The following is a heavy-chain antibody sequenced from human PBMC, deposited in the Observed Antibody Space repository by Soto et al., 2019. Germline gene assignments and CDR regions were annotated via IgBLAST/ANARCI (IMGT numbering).Heavy chain of an antibody. J-gene: IGHJ4*02. CDR1: GGTFSSYT. CDR2: IIPILGIA. CDR3: ARDRRGSLSY. V-gene: IGHV1-69*08. Sequence: QVQLVQSVAEVKKPGSSVKVSCKASGGTFSSYTISWVRQAPGQGLECMGRIIPILGIANYAQKFQGRVTITADKSTSTAYMELSSLRSEDTAVYYCARDRRGSLSYWGQGTLVTVSS. D-gene: IGHD2-15*01.